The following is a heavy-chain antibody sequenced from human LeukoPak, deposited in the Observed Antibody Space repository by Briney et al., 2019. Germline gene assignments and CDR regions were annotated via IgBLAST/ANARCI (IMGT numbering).Heavy chain of an antibody. D-gene: IGHD5-24*01. Sequence: ASVKVSCKASGGTFSSYAISWVRQAPGQGLEWMGVISPSGGSTTYAQKFQGRVTLTRDMSTSTDYLELSSLRSEDTAVYYCARDNSVRDEAWGFNPWGQGTLVTVSS. CDR2: ISPSGGST. CDR3: ARDNSVRDEAWGFNP. V-gene: IGHV1-46*01. J-gene: IGHJ5*02. CDR1: GGTFSSYA.